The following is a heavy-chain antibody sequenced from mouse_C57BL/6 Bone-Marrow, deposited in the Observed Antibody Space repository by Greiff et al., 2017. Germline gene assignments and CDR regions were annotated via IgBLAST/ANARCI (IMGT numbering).Heavy chain of an antibody. CDR3: ARHDDYYAMDY. Sequence: EVNLVESGGGLVQPGGSLKLSCAASGFTFSDYGMAWVRQAPRKGPEWVAFISNLAYSIYYADTVTGRFTIARENAKNTRYLEMSSLRSEDTAMYYCARHDDYYAMDYWGQGTSVTVSS. J-gene: IGHJ4*01. CDR1: GFTFSDYG. CDR2: ISNLAYSI. V-gene: IGHV5-15*01. D-gene: IGHD2-3*01.